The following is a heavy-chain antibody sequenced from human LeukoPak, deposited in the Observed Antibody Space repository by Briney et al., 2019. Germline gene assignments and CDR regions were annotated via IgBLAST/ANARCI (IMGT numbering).Heavy chain of an antibody. CDR1: GYSFSSYY. D-gene: IGHD1-1*01. J-gene: IGHJ2*01. CDR2: INPSGGIT. Sequence: ASVKVSCKASGYSFSSYYIHWVRQAPGQGLEWMGVINPSGGITSYAQKFQGRITMTRDTSTSTVYMELSSLRSEDTAVYYCARVISCSNCPSRSFDLWGRGTLVTVSS. V-gene: IGHV1-46*01. CDR3: ARVISCSNCPSRSFDL.